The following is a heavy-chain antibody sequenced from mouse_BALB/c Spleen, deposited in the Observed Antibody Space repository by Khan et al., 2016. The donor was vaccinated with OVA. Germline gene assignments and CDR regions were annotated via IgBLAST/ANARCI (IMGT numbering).Heavy chain of an antibody. J-gene: IGHJ2*01. CDR1: GYTFTTYW. D-gene: IGHD1-1*01. CDR3: ARSTIPYYFDY. V-gene: IGHV1-7*01. Sequence: QIQLVQSGAELAKPGASVKMSCKASGYTFTTYWMHWVKQRPGQGLEWIGYINPSTGYTEYNQKFKDKATLTADKSSSTAYMQLSSLTSEDSAVYYCARSTIPYYFDYWGQGTTLTVSS. CDR2: INPSTGYT.